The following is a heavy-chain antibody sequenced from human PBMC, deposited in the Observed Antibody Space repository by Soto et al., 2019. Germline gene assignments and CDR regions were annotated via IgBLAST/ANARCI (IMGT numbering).Heavy chain of an antibody. Sequence: ASVKVSCKASGFTFTSSAVQWVRQARGQRLEWIGWIVVGSGNTNYAQKFQERATITRDMSTSTAYMELSSLRSEDTAVYYCAAGSTGDPYYYYGMDVWGQGTTVTVSS. CDR2: IVVGSGNT. D-gene: IGHD7-27*01. V-gene: IGHV1-58*01. CDR3: AAGSTGDPYYYYGMDV. CDR1: GFTFTSSA. J-gene: IGHJ6*02.